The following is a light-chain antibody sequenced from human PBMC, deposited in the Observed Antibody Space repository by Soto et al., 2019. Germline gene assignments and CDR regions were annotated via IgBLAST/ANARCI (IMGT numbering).Light chain of an antibody. CDR3: QHYNSYSEA. Sequence: EIQMTQSPSTLSGSVGDRVTITCLACQTISSWLAWYQQKPGKAPKLLIYNASTLKSGVPSRFSGSGSGTEITLTISSLQPDDFATYYCQHYNSYSEAFGQGTKVDIK. V-gene: IGKV1-5*03. CDR2: NAS. CDR1: QTISSW. J-gene: IGKJ1*01.